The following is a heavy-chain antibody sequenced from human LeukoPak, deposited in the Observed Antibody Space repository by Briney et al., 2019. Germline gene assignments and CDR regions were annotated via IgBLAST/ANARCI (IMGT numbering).Heavy chain of an antibody. CDR3: ARCLRIAVAGTWWFDP. D-gene: IGHD6-19*01. CDR1: GYRFTSYW. J-gene: IGHJ5*02. V-gene: IGHV5-51*01. Sequence: GESLKISCKGSGYRFTSYWIGWVRQMPGKGLEWMGIIYPGDSDTRYSPSFQGQVTISADKSISTAYLQWSSLKASDTAMYYCARCLRIAVAGTWWFDPWGQGTLVTVSS. CDR2: IYPGDSDT.